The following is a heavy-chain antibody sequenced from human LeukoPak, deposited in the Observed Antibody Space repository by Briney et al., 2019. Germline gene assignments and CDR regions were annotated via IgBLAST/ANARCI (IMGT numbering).Heavy chain of an antibody. CDR3: ARVLSSSWYGPWDV. D-gene: IGHD6-13*01. CDR2: IKQDGSEK. V-gene: IGHV3-7*01. Sequence: GGSLRLSCAASGFIFSNYWMSWVRQAPGKGLEWVANIKQDGSEKYYVDSVKGRFTISRDNAKKSLYLQMNSLRAEDTAVYYCARVLSSSWYGPWDVWGKGTTVTVSS. CDR1: GFIFSNYW. J-gene: IGHJ6*04.